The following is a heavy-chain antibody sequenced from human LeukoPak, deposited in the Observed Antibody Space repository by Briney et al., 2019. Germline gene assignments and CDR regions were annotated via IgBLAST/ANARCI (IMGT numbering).Heavy chain of an antibody. Sequence: GGSLRLSCVASGFTFSNYAMSWVRQAPGKGPEWVSGISGGGTATYYADSVMGRFTISRDNSKNTLHLQMNSLRAEDTALYYCAKAPTYSGSSHYWGQGTLVTVSS. CDR3: AKAPTYSGSSHY. J-gene: IGHJ4*02. CDR2: ISGGGTAT. CDR1: GFTFSNYA. D-gene: IGHD1-26*01. V-gene: IGHV3-23*01.